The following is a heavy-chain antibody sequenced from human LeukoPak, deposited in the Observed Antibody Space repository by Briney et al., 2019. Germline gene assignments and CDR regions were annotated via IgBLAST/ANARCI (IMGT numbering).Heavy chain of an antibody. CDR2: VQQEGSEK. D-gene: IGHD3-10*01. CDR1: GFTFNSYW. V-gene: IGHV3-7*01. J-gene: IGHJ4*02. Sequence: QSGGSLRLSCAASGFTFNSYWMSWVRQAPGKGLEWVANVQQEGSEKYYVDSVKGRFTISRDNAKNSVYLQMNSLRAEDTAVYYCAKDARYYYGSGSYYNGFDYWGQGTLVTVSS. CDR3: AKDARYYYGSGSYYNGFDY.